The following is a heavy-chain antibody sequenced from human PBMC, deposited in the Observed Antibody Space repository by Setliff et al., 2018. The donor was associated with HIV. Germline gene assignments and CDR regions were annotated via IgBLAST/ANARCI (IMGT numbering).Heavy chain of an antibody. CDR2: IYHSGST. CDR3: ARGMQYQLLRNWYFDL. D-gene: IGHD2-2*01. CDR1: GGSISSSSW. Sequence: KTSETLSLTCAVSGGSISSSSWWSWVRQSPGKGLEWIGEIYHSGSTNYNPSLKSRVTISLDKSKNQISLKLTSVTAADTAVYYCARGMQYQLLRNWYFDLWGRGTLVTVSS. V-gene: IGHV4-4*02. J-gene: IGHJ2*01.